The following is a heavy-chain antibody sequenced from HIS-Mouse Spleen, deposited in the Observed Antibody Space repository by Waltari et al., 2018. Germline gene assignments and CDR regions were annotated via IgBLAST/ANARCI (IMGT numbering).Heavy chain of an antibody. D-gene: IGHD6-13*01. CDR3: AREIPYSSSWYDWYFDL. Sequence: QLQLQESGPGLVKPSETLSLTCTVSGGSISSSSYYWGWIRQPPGKGLEWIGSIYYSGSTSHNPSLKSRVTISVDPSKNQFSLKLSSVTAADTAVYYCAREIPYSSSWYDWYFDLWGRGTLVTVSS. CDR2: IYYSGST. J-gene: IGHJ2*01. V-gene: IGHV4-39*07. CDR1: GGSISSSSYY.